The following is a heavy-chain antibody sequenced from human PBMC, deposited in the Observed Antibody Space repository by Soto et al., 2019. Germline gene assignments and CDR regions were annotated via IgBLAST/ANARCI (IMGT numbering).Heavy chain of an antibody. CDR3: ARPLGPLGYCSGGSCYSSGNYYYYGMDV. J-gene: IGHJ6*02. CDR1: GGSFSGYY. CDR2: INHSGST. Sequence: SETLSLTCAVYGGSFSGYYWSWIRQPPGKGLEWIGEINHSGSTNYNPSLKSRVTISVDTSKNQFSLKLSSVTAADTAVYYCARPLGPLGYCSGGSCYSSGNYYYYGMDVWGQGTTVTVSS. V-gene: IGHV4-34*01. D-gene: IGHD2-15*01.